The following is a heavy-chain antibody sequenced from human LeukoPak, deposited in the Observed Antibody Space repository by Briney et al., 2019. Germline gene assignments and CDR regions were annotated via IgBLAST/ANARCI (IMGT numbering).Heavy chain of an antibody. Sequence: GASVKVSCKASGYTFTSYGISWVRQAPGQGLEWMGWISAYNGNTNYAQKLQGRVTMTTDTSTSTAYMELRSLRSDDTAVYYCARVQLPYYDFWSGKGGQNWFDPWGQGTLVTVSS. V-gene: IGHV1-18*01. CDR2: ISAYNGNT. J-gene: IGHJ5*02. D-gene: IGHD3-3*01. CDR1: GYTFTSYG. CDR3: ARVQLPYYDFWSGKGGQNWFDP.